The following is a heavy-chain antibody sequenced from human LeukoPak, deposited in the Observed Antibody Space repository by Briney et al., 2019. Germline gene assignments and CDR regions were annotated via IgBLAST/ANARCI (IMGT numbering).Heavy chain of an antibody. D-gene: IGHD2-15*01. CDR3: ARGALVVVAANYFDY. V-gene: IGHV4-59*01. Sequence: PSETLSLTCTVSGGSISSYYWSWIRQPPGKGLEWIGYIYYSGSTNYNPPLKSRVTISVDTSKNQFSLKLSSVTAADTAVYYCARGALVVVAANYFDYWGQGTLVTVSS. CDR2: IYYSGST. J-gene: IGHJ4*02. CDR1: GGSISSYY.